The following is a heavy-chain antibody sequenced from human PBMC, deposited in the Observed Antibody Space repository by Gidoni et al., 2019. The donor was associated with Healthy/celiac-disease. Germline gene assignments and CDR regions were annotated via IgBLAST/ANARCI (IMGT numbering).Heavy chain of an antibody. Sequence: QVQLQQWGAGLWKPSETLSLTCAVYGGSFSGYYWSWIRQPPGKGLEWIGEINHSGSTNYNPSLKSRVTISVDTSKNQFSLKLSSVTAADTAVYYCAREKGTVTPSGLRYDWYFDLWGRGTLVTVSS. CDR2: INHSGST. J-gene: IGHJ2*01. V-gene: IGHV4-34*01. D-gene: IGHD4-17*01. CDR1: GGSFSGYY. CDR3: AREKGTVTPSGLRYDWYFDL.